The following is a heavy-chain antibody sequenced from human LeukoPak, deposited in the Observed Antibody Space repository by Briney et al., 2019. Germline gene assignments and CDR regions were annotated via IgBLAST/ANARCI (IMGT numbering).Heavy chain of an antibody. CDR3: AKDGDWNYGNY. Sequence: PGGSLRLSCAASGFTFSRYAMNWVRQAPGKGLEWVSAITDSGSSTYYADSVKGRFTISRDNSRSTLYLQMNSLRAEDTAVYYCAKDGDWNYGNYWGQGNLVTVSS. V-gene: IGHV3-23*01. CDR2: ITDSGSST. D-gene: IGHD1-7*01. CDR1: GFTFSRYA. J-gene: IGHJ4*02.